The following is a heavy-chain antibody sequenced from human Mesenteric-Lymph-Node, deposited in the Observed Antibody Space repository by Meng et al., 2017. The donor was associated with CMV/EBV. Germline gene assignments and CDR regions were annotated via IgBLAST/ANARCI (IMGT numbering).Heavy chain of an antibody. CDR3: ARDEDSSSSYYYYGMDV. CDR1: TFSSYA. J-gene: IGHJ6*02. Sequence: TFSSYAISWVRQAPGQGLEWMGGIIPILGMANYAQKFQGRVTITADKSTDTAYMELTSLRSEDTAVYYCARDEDSSSSYYYYGMDVWGQGTTVTVSS. D-gene: IGHD6-6*01. CDR2: IIPILGMA. V-gene: IGHV1-69*10.